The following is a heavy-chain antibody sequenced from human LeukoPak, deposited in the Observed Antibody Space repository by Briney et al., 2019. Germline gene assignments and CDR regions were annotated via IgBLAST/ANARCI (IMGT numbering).Heavy chain of an antibody. CDR2: IKHDGSEK. J-gene: IGHJ4*02. CDR1: GFTFSSYE. D-gene: IGHD4-17*01. V-gene: IGHV3-7*01. CDR3: VGITVTTID. Sequence: GGSLRLSCAASGFTFSSYEMNWVRQAPGKGLEWVANIKHDGSEKHYVDSVKGRFSISRDNAKKSLYLQMNSLRVEDTAIYYCVGITVTTIDWGQGTLVTVSS.